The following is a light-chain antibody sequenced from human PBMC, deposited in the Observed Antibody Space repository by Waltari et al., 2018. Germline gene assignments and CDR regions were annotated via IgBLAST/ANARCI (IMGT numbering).Light chain of an antibody. CDR2: DAS. CDR3: QKYGTLPAT. Sequence: EIVLTQSPGTLSLSPGDRATLSCRASQSVSRTLAWYQQKPGQAPRLLIYDASSRATGIPDRFSGSGSGTDFSLTISRLEPEDFAVYYCQKYGTLPATFGQGTRLEI. J-gene: IGKJ5*01. CDR1: QSVSRT. V-gene: IGKV3-20*01.